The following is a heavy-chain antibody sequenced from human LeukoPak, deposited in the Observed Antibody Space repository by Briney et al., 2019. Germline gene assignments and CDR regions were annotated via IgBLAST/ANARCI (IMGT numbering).Heavy chain of an antibody. CDR1: GGSISSSSYY. D-gene: IGHD5-12*01. J-gene: IGHJ4*02. CDR2: IYYSGST. V-gene: IGHV4-39*07. Sequence: SETLSLTCTVSGGSISSSSYYWGWIRQPPGKGLEWIGSIYYSGSTYYNPSLKSRVTISVDTSKNQFSLKLSSVTAADTAVYYCARRFIVATIADAFDYWGQGTLVTVSS. CDR3: ARRFIVATIADAFDY.